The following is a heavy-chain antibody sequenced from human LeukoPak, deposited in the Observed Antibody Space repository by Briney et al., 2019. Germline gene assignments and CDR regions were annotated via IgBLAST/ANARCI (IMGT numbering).Heavy chain of an antibody. CDR3: ARDEPAATTYYYYGMDV. D-gene: IGHD2-2*01. CDR1: GGSFSGYY. Sequence: PSETLSLTCAVYGGSFSGYYWSWIRQPPGKGLEWIGEINHSGSTNYNPSLKSRVTISVDTSKNQFSLKPSSVTAADTAVYYCARDEPAATTYYYYGMDVWGQGTTVTVSS. V-gene: IGHV4-34*01. CDR2: INHSGST. J-gene: IGHJ6*02.